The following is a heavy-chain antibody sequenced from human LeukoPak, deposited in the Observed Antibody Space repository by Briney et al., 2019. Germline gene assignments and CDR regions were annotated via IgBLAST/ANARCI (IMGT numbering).Heavy chain of an antibody. V-gene: IGHV3-33*06. CDR3: AKDLYSYGPDAFDI. CDR1: GFTFSSYG. D-gene: IGHD5-18*01. J-gene: IGHJ3*02. Sequence: GGSLRLSXAASGFTFSSYGMHWVRQAPGKGLEWVAVIWYDGGNEYYADSVKGRFTISSDNSKNTLYLQMNSLRAEDTAVYYCAKDLYSYGPDAFDIWGQGTMVTVSS. CDR2: IWYDGGNE.